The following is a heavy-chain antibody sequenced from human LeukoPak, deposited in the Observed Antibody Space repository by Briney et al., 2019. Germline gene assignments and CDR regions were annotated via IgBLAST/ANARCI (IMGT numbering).Heavy chain of an antibody. CDR2: ISGSGDST. CDR1: GFAFSGYA. J-gene: IGHJ4*02. Sequence: PGGSLRLSCAASGFAFSGYAMSWVRQPPGKGLEWVSAISGSGDSTYYADSVKGRFTIFRDNSKSTLFLQLNSLRAEDTAFYYCARDKDGGQAFDYWGQGTLVTVSS. D-gene: IGHD3-16*01. V-gene: IGHV3-23*01. CDR3: ARDKDGGQAFDY.